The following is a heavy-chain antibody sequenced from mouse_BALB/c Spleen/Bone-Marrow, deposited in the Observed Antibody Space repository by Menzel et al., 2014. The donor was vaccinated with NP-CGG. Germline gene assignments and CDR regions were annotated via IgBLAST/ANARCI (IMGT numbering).Heavy chain of an antibody. J-gene: IGHJ2*01. CDR3: ARGTGPDY. V-gene: IGHV1-87*01. CDR2: IYPGDGDT. D-gene: IGHD4-1*01. CDR1: GYTFTSYW. Sequence: VQGVESGAELARPGAPVKLSCKASGYTFTSYWMQWVKQRPGQGLEWIGAIYPGDGDTRYTQKFKGKATLTADKSSSTAYMQLSSLASEDSAVYYCARGTGPDYWGQGTTLTVSS.